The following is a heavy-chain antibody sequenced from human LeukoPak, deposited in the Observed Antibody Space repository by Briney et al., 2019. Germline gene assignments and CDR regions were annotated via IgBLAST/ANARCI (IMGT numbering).Heavy chain of an antibody. V-gene: IGHV3-11*01. Sequence: PGGSLRLSCAASGFTFSDYYMSWIRQAPGKGLEWVSYISSSGSTIYYADSVKGRFTISRHNSKNTLYLQMNSLRAEDTAVYYCARVGGYGDYGFDYYYGMDVWGQGTTVTVSS. D-gene: IGHD4-17*01. CDR2: ISSSGSTI. J-gene: IGHJ6*02. CDR3: ARVGGYGDYGFDYYYGMDV. CDR1: GFTFSDYY.